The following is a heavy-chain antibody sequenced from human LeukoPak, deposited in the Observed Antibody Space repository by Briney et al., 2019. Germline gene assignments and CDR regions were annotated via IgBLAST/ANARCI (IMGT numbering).Heavy chain of an antibody. D-gene: IGHD7-27*01. J-gene: IGHJ6*02. V-gene: IGHV3-23*01. CDR3: ATYTNWVAGDV. CDR2: ISDSGGRT. Sequence: GGSLRLSCAVSGITLSNYGMSWVRQVPGKELEWVAGISDSGGRTNYADSVKGRFTISRDNAKNSLYLQMDSLRAEDTAVYYCATYTNWVAGDVWGQGTTVSVSS. CDR1: GITLSNYG.